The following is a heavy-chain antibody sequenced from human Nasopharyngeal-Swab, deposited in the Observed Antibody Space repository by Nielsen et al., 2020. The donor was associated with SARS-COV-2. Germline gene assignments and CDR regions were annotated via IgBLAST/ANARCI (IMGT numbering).Heavy chain of an antibody. Sequence: SVKVSCKTSGYTFSNYGLSWVRQAPGQGLEWMGGIIPIFGTANYAQKFQGRVTITADESTSTAYMELSSLRSEDTAVYYCARAYGSGSYAQDYWGQGTLVTVSS. CDR1: GYTFSNYG. V-gene: IGHV1-69*13. CDR3: ARAYGSGSYAQDY. CDR2: IIPIFGTA. J-gene: IGHJ4*02. D-gene: IGHD3-10*01.